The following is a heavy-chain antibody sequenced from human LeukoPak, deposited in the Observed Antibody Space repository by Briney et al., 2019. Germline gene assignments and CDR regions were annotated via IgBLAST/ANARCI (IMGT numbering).Heavy chain of an antibody. CDR2: ISYDGSNK. CDR1: GFTFSSYA. Sequence: PGGFLRLSCAASGFTFSSYAMHWVRQAPGKGLEWVAVISYDGSNKYYADSVKGRFTISRDNSKNTLYLQMNSLRAEDTAVYYCARVAEGYSSGWYPTGYFDYWGQGTLVTVSS. J-gene: IGHJ4*02. V-gene: IGHV3-30-3*01. CDR3: ARVAEGYSSGWYPTGYFDY. D-gene: IGHD6-19*01.